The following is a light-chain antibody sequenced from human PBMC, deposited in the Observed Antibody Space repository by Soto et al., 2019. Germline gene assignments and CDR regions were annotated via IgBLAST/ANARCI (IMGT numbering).Light chain of an antibody. CDR3: SSYTSSSTLVV. J-gene: IGLJ2*01. CDR2: DVS. CDR1: SSDVGGYNY. V-gene: IGLV2-14*01. Sequence: QSALTQPASVSGSPGQSITISCTGTSSDVGGYNYVSWYQQHPGKAPKLMIYDVSNRPSGVSKRFSGSKSGNTASLTISGVQAEDEADYYCSSYTSSSTLVVFGGGTKLTVL.